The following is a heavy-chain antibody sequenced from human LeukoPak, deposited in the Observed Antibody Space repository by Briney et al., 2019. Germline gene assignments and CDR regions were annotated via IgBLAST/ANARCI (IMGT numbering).Heavy chain of an antibody. V-gene: IGHV4-34*01. CDR3: ARGFRQLLRRGCYFDY. CDR1: GGSFSGYY. Sequence: PSETLALTCAVYGGSFSGYYWSWIRQPPGKGLEWIGEINHSGSTNYNPSLKSRVTISVDTSKNQFSLKLSSVTAADTAVYYCARGFRQLLRRGCYFDYWGQGTLVTVSS. CDR2: INHSGST. J-gene: IGHJ4*02. D-gene: IGHD2-2*01.